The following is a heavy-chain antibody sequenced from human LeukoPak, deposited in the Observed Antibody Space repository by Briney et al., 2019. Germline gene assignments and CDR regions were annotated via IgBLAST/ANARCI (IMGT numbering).Heavy chain of an antibody. Sequence: ASVKVSCKTSGYTFTAYQIHWARQAPGQGLEWMAWMNPNNANTGYGQKFQGRVTLTKNIAINTAYMELSSLRPEDTAVYYCARGLNGNYDSGAYAYWGQGTLVTVSS. J-gene: IGHJ4*02. V-gene: IGHV1-8*02. CDR2: MNPNNANT. CDR3: ARGLNGNYDSGAYAY. CDR1: GYTFTAYQ. D-gene: IGHD3-22*01.